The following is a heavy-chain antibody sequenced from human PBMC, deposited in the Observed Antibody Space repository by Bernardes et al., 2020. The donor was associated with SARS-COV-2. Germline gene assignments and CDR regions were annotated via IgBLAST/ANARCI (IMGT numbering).Heavy chain of an antibody. CDR2: IYYSGST. CDR3: ARLSYSYGDFDY. D-gene: IGHD5-18*01. J-gene: IGHJ4*02. V-gene: IGHV4-39*01. Sequence: SETLSLTCTVSGGSISSSSYYWGWIRQPPGKGLEWIGSIYYSGSTYYNPSLKSRVTISVDTSKNQFSLKLSSVTAADTAVYYCARLSYSYGDFDYWGQGTLVTVSS. CDR1: GGSISSSSYY.